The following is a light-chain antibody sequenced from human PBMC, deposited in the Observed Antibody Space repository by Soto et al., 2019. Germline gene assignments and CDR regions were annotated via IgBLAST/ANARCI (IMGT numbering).Light chain of an antibody. Sequence: QSALTQPASVSGSPGQSITISCTGTSSDVGGYNYVSWYQHYPGRAPKLIIYEVSVRPSGVSNRFSGSKSGNTASLTISGLQAEDEADYYCNSYSRSSPFVFGGGTKLTVL. CDR2: EVS. CDR1: SSDVGGYNY. V-gene: IGLV2-14*01. CDR3: NSYSRSSPFV. J-gene: IGLJ2*01.